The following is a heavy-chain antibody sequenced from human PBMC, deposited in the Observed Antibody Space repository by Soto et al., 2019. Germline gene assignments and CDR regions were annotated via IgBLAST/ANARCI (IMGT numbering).Heavy chain of an antibody. CDR1: GFTFTSSA. V-gene: IGHV1-58*01. CDR3: AAGWGYSYGSPYYYGMDV. CDR2: IVVGSGNT. D-gene: IGHD5-18*01. J-gene: IGHJ6*02. Sequence: SVKVSFKASGFTFTSSAVQWVRQARGQRLEWIGWIVVGSGNTNYAQKFQERVTITRDMSTSTAYMELSSLRSEDTAVYYCAAGWGYSYGSPYYYGMDVWGQGTTVTVSS.